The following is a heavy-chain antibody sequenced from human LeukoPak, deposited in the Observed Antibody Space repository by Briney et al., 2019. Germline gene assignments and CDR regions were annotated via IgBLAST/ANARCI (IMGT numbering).Heavy chain of an antibody. J-gene: IGHJ3*02. CDR2: ISSSSSTI. CDR3: ARPLAVAGTGGAFDI. CDR1: GFTLSSYS. V-gene: IGHV3-48*01. Sequence: PGGSLRLSCAASGFTLSSYSMNWVRQAAGKGLEWVSYISSSSSTIYYADSVKGRFTISRDNAKNSLYLQMNSLRAEDTAVYYCARPLAVAGTGGAFDIWGQGTMVTVSS. D-gene: IGHD6-19*01.